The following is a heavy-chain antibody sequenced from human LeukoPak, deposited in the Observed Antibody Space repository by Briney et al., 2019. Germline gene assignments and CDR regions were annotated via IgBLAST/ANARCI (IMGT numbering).Heavy chain of an antibody. D-gene: IGHD2-21*02. CDR2: IIPIFGTA. Sequence: SVKVSCKASGYTFTSYDINWVRQAPGQGLEWMGGIIPIFGTANYAQKFQGRVTITADESTSTAYMELSSLRSEDTAVYYCAREHCGGDCYSGNDAFDIWGQGTMVTVSS. J-gene: IGHJ3*02. CDR1: GYTFTSYD. V-gene: IGHV1-69*13. CDR3: AREHCGGDCYSGNDAFDI.